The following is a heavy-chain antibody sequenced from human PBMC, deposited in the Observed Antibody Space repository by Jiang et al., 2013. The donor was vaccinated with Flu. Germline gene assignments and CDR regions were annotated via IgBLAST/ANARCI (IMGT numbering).Heavy chain of an antibody. CDR1: GFTFDDYA. CDR2: ISWNSGSI. J-gene: IGHJ4*02. D-gene: IGHD3/OR15-3a*01. V-gene: IGHV3-9*01. Sequence: QLLESGGGLVQPGRSLRLSCAASGFTFDDYAMHWVRQAPGKGLEWVSGISWNSGSIGYADSVKGRFTISRDNAKNSLYLQMNSLRAEDTALYYCAKDKEDWLLLGYFDYWGQGTLVTVSS. CDR3: AKDKEDWLLLGYFDY.